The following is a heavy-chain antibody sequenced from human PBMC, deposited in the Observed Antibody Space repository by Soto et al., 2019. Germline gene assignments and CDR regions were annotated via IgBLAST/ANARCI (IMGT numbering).Heavy chain of an antibody. V-gene: IGHV1-2*04. J-gene: IGHJ5*02. CDR3: ARSPSYDSSGYYPPNWFDP. Sequence: ASVKVSCKASGYTFTGYYMHWVRQAPGQGLEWMGWINPNSGGTNYAQKFQGWVTMTRDTSISTAYMELSRLRSDDTAVYYCARSPSYDSSGYYPPNWFDPWGQGTLVTVSS. CDR2: INPNSGGT. D-gene: IGHD3-22*01. CDR1: GYTFTGYY.